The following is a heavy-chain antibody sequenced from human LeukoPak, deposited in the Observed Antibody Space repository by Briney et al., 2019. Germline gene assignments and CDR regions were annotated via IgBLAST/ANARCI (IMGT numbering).Heavy chain of an antibody. CDR3: TTGHPGPQHLGGSYYYS. CDR1: GFTFSSYS. J-gene: IGHJ4*02. D-gene: IGHD1-26*01. Sequence: PGGSLRLSCAASGFTFSSYSMNWVRQAPGKGLEWVGRIKSKTDGGTTDYAAPVKGRFTISRDDSKNTLYLQMNSLKTEDTAVYYCTTGHPGPQHLGGSYYYSRGQGTLVTVSS. CDR2: IKSKTDGGTT. V-gene: IGHV3-15*01.